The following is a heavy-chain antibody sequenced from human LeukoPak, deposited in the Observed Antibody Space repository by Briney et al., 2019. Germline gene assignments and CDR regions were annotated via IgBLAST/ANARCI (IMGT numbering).Heavy chain of an antibody. CDR1: GFTFNSYG. CDR2: IRFDGSNN. Sequence: GGSLRLSCAASGFTFNSYGIHWVRQAPGKGLEWVAFIRFDGSNNYYADSVKGRFTISRDNSKNTLYLQMNSLRAEDTAVYYCARAYDFWPDYMDVWGKGTTVTVSS. CDR3: ARAYDFWPDYMDV. V-gene: IGHV3-30*02. J-gene: IGHJ6*03. D-gene: IGHD3-3*01.